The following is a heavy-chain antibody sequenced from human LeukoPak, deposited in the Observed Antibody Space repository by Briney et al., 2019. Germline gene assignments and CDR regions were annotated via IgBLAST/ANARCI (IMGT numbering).Heavy chain of an antibody. V-gene: IGHV3-30*01. J-gene: IGHJ4*02. D-gene: IGHD1-26*01. CDR2: ISYDGSNK. CDR3: GRGSGSYYGRFDY. Sequence: AVISYDGSNKYYADSVKGRFTISRDNSKNTLYLQMNSLRAEDTAVYYCGRGSGSYYGRFDYWGQGTLVTVSS.